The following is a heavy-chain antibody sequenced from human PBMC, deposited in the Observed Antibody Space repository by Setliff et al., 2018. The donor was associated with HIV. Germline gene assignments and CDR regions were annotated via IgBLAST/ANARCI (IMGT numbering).Heavy chain of an antibody. J-gene: IGHJ6*02. Sequence: SVKVSCKASGGTFSSYAISWVRQAPGQGPEWMGGIIPIFGTANYAQKFQGRVTITADESTSTAYMELSSLRSEDTAVYYCARGPYSSSSYYYGMDVWGQGTTVTVSS. CDR1: GGTFSSYA. CDR3: ARGPYSSSSYYYGMDV. D-gene: IGHD6-6*01. V-gene: IGHV1-69*13. CDR2: IIPIFGTA.